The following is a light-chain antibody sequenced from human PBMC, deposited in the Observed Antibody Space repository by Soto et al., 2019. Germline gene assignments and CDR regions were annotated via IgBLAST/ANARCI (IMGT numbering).Light chain of an antibody. V-gene: IGKV3-20*01. CDR1: QSVTSPF. J-gene: IGKJ1*01. Sequence: EIVLTQSPGTLSLSPGERATLSCRSSQSVTSPFLAWYQQKPGQPPRLLIYSASGRASGIPDRFSGSGSGTDFTLTISSLQPEDFATYFCQQHNSFPPWTFGQGTKVDIK. CDR3: QQHNSFPPWT. CDR2: SAS.